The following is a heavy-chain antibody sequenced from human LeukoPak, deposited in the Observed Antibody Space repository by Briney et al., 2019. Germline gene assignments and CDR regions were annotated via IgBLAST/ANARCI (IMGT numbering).Heavy chain of an antibody. J-gene: IGHJ6*03. CDR2: IKQDGSEK. CDR1: GFTFSSYW. D-gene: IGHD5-18*01. CDR3: AREASIQLCLDYYYTDV. Sequence: GGSLRLSCAASGFTFSSYWMSWVRQAPGKGLEWVANIKQDGSEKYYVDSVKGRFTISRDNAKNSLYLQMNSLRAEDTAVYYCAREASIQLCLDYYYTDVWGKGTTVTISS. V-gene: IGHV3-7*01.